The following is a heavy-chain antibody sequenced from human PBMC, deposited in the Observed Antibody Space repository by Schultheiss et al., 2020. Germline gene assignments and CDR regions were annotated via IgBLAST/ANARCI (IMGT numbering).Heavy chain of an antibody. Sequence: GGSLRLSCAASGFTFSDYYMSWIRQAPGKGLEWVSYISSSSSYTNYADSVKGRFTISRDSAKNSLYLQMNSLRDEDTAVYYCARSYCSGTSCYGDFDYWGQGTLVTVSS. CDR3: ARSYCSGTSCYGDFDY. CDR1: GFTFSDYY. CDR2: ISSSSSYT. D-gene: IGHD2-2*01. J-gene: IGHJ4*02. V-gene: IGHV3-11*06.